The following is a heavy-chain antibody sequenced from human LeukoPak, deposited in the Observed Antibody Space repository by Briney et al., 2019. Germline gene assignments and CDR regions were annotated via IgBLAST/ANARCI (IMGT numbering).Heavy chain of an antibody. CDR3: ARSTLTTDHNYYGVDV. V-gene: IGHV4-39*07. CDR2: IHYSGIT. Sequence: SETLSLTCTVSGGSISSSNYYWGWIRQPPGKGLEWIGTIHYSGITYYNPSLRSRVTISADTSKNQFSLRLTSVTAADTAVYNCARSTLTTDHNYYGVDVWGQGTTVTVSS. CDR1: GGSISSSNYY. J-gene: IGHJ6*02. D-gene: IGHD4-17*01.